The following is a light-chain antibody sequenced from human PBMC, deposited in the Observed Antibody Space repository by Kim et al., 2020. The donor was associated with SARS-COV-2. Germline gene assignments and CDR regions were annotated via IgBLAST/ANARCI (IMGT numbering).Light chain of an antibody. CDR1: KLGDKY. CDR2: QDT. J-gene: IGLJ2*01. CDR3: QAWDSRTYVV. Sequence: SYELTQPLSAAVSPGQTASITCSGDKLGDKYACWYQQKPGQSPVLVIYQDTKRPSGIHERFSGSNSGNTATLTISGTQAMDEADYYCQAWDSRTYVVFGGGTQLTVL. V-gene: IGLV3-1*01.